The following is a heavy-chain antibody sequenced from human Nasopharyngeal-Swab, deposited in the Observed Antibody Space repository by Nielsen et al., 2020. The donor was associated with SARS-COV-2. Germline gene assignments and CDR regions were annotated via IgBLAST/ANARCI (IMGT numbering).Heavy chain of an antibody. CDR3: ARDSGVAGTKYYYYGMDV. Sequence: PGKGLEWIGYIYYSGSTYYNPSLKSRVTISVDTSKNQFSLKLNSVTAADTAVYYCARDSGVAGTKYYYYGMDVWGQGTTVTVSS. CDR2: IYYSGST. V-gene: IGHV4-30-4*01. D-gene: IGHD6-19*01. J-gene: IGHJ6*02.